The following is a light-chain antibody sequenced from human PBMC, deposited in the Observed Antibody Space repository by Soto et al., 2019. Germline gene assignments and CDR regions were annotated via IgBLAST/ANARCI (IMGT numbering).Light chain of an antibody. CDR3: GSGDSSLSPGQV. CDR2: DNN. V-gene: IGLV1-51*01. CDR1: TSNIGNNG. J-gene: IGLJ3*02. Sequence: QSVLTQPPSVSAAPGQKVTISCSGGTSNIGNNGVSWYQQFPGTAPKLLIYDNNKPPSGIPDRFSGSKSGTSATLDIAGLETGDEADYYCGSGDSSLSPGQVFGGGTKVTVL.